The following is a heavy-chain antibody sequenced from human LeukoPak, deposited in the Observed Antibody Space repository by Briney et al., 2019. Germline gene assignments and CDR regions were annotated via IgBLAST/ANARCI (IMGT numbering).Heavy chain of an antibody. D-gene: IGHD6-19*01. CDR1: GSTFSSYG. V-gene: IGHV1-69*04. CDR3: ARDPGYSSGNNWFDP. Sequence: SSVKVSCRASGSTFSSYGISWVRQAPGQGLEWMGRIIPIFGIGNYAQKFQGRVTITADKSTSTAYMELSSLRSEDTAVYYCARDPGYSSGNNWFDPWGQGTLVTVSS. CDR2: IIPIFGIG. J-gene: IGHJ5*02.